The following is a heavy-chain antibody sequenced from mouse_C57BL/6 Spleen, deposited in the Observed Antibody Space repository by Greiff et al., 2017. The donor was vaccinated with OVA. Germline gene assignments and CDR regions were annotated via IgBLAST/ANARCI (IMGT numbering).Heavy chain of an antibody. V-gene: IGHV3-6*01. CDR3: ARDDYSNYGAMDY. CDR2: ISYDGSN. CDR1: GYSITSGYY. Sequence: ESGPGLVKPSQSLSLTCSVTGYSITSGYYWNWIRQFPGNKLEWMGYISYDGSNNYNPSLKNRISITRDTSKNQFFLKLNSVTTEDTATYYCARDDYSNYGAMDYWGQGTSVTVSS. J-gene: IGHJ4*01. D-gene: IGHD2-5*01.